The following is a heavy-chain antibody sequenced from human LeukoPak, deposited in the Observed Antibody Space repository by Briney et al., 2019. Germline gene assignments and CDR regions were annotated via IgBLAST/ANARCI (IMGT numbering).Heavy chain of an antibody. CDR3: ARDAQWLVRLDY. V-gene: IGHV3-30*04. CDR2: ISYDGSNK. Sequence: GGSLRLSCAASGFTFSSYAMHWVRQAPGKGLEWVAVISYDGSNKYYADSVKGRFTISRDNSKNTLYLQMNSLRAEGTAVYYCARDAQWLVRLDYWGQGTLVTVSS. D-gene: IGHD6-19*01. CDR1: GFTFSSYA. J-gene: IGHJ4*02.